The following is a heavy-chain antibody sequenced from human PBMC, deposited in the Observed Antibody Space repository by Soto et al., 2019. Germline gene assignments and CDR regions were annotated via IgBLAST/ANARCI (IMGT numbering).Heavy chain of an antibody. CDR1: GFTFSSYE. J-gene: IGHJ4*02. Sequence: GGSLRLSCAASGFTFSSYEMNWVRQAPGKGLEWVSYISSSGSTIYYADSVKGRFTISRDNAKNSLYLQMNSLRAEDTAVYYCARGGIVATIAHSDFDYWGQATLVTVCS. CDR2: ISSSGSTI. CDR3: ARGGIVATIAHSDFDY. V-gene: IGHV3-48*03. D-gene: IGHD5-12*01.